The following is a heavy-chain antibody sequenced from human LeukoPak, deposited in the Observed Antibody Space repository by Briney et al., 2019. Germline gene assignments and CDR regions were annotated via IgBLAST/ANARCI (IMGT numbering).Heavy chain of an antibody. V-gene: IGHV1-69*05. J-gene: IGHJ4*02. Sequence: ASVKVSCKASGGTFSSYAISWVRQAPGQGLEWMGGIIPIFGTANYAQKFQGRVTITTDESTSTAYMELSSLRSEDTAVYYCARRGTYFGGFDYWGQGTLVTVSS. CDR1: GGTFSSYA. CDR2: IIPIFGTA. CDR3: ARRGTYFGGFDY. D-gene: IGHD1-26*01.